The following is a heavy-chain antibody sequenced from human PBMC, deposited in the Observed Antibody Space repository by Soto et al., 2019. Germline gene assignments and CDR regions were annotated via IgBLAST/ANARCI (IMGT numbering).Heavy chain of an antibody. V-gene: IGHV3-30*03. J-gene: IGHJ6*02. Sequence: QVQLVESGGGVVQPGRSLRLSCAASGLTFSSSAMHWVRQAPGKGLEWVALISYDGSNKYYVDSVKGRFTISRDNSKNTLDLQMNSLREEETAVYYCAAETKSYFYGMDVWGQGTTVTVSS. CDR3: AAETKSYFYGMDV. CDR2: ISYDGSNK. CDR1: GLTFSSSA.